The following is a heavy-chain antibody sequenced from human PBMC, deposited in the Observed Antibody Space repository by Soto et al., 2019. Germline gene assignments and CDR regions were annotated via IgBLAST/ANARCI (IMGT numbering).Heavy chain of an antibody. CDR2: ST. V-gene: IGHV2-5*01. J-gene: IGHJ4*02. Sequence: SGPTLVNPTQTLTLTCTVSGFSLATRGMTLGWIRQPPGKAPEWLALSTQYSPSLQSRLTFTEDTSKNQVVLTMTNMDPVDTATYYCTLRQDTSRGPIYWGQGIMVTVSS. CDR1: GFSLATRGMT. D-gene: IGHD6-13*01. CDR3: TLRQDTSRGPIY.